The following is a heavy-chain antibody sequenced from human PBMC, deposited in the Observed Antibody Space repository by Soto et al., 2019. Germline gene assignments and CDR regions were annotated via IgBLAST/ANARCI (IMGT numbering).Heavy chain of an antibody. J-gene: IGHJ4*02. CDR3: ASEVGVRGYSRYDSHYFDY. V-gene: IGHV1-69*02. D-gene: IGHD5-12*01. CDR2: GIPILGIA. CDR1: GGTFSSYT. Sequence: QVQLVHSGAEVKKPGSSVKVSCKASGGTFSSYTISWVRQAPGQGLEWVGRGIPILGIANYAQNFQGRVTITAAKSTSTAYMELSSLRSEDTAVYYCASEVGVRGYSRYDSHYFDYWGQGTLVTVSS.